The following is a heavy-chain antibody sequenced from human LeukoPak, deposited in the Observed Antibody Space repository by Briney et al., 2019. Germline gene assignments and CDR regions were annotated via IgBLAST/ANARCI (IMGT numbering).Heavy chain of an antibody. D-gene: IGHD2/OR15-2a*01. CDR3: AKDQDHENQWFDP. Sequence: PGGSLRLSCAASGFTFSSYVMSWGRQAPGKGLEWVSTINKNGGETYYADSVKGRFTISRDNSRNTLYLQMNSLRAEDTAVYYCAKDQDHENQWFDPWGQGTLVTVSS. J-gene: IGHJ5*02. V-gene: IGHV3-23*01. CDR1: GFTFSSYV. CDR2: INKNGGET.